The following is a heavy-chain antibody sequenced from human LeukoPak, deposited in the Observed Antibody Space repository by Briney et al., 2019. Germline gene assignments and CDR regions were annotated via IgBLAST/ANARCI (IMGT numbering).Heavy chain of an antibody. CDR3: ARVFVVCSGGSCYSIPDY. CDR2: ISSSGSTI. V-gene: IGHV3-48*03. D-gene: IGHD2-15*01. J-gene: IGHJ4*02. Sequence: GGSLRLSCAASGFSFSSFAMTWVRQAPGKGLEWVSYISSSGSTIYYADSVKGRFTISRDNAKNSLYLQMNSLRAEDTAVYYCARVFVVCSGGSCYSIPDYWGQGTLVTVSS. CDR1: GFSFSSFA.